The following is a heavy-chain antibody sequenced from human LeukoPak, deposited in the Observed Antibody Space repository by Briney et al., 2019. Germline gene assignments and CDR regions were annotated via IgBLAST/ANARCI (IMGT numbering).Heavy chain of an antibody. CDR2: IDSGGST. D-gene: IGHD3-3*01. Sequence: GGSLRLSCAASGFTVSNNYMSWVRQAPGKGLEWVSVIDSGGSTYFADSVKGRFTISRDYSKNTLYLQMNSLRAEDTAVYYCARDQSDFWSIGYYYTAVWGKRTTATVPS. CDR3: ARDQSDFWSIGYYYTAV. CDR1: GFTVSNNY. V-gene: IGHV3-53*01. J-gene: IGHJ6*03.